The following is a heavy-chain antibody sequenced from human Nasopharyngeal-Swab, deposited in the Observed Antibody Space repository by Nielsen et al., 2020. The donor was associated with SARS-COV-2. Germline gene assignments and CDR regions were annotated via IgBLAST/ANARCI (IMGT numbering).Heavy chain of an antibody. V-gene: IGHV4-30-2*01. CDR3: ARCWTYLGLNWFDP. J-gene: IGHJ5*02. CDR1: GGSISSSGNS. D-gene: IGHD1-7*01. Sequence: SETLSLTCAVSGGSISSSGNSWSWVRQPPGKGLDWIGYIYHSGRTYYNPSLKSRVTISADTSRNQFSLNMTSVTAADTAVYFCARCWTYLGLNWFDPWGPGTLVTVSS. CDR2: IYHSGRT.